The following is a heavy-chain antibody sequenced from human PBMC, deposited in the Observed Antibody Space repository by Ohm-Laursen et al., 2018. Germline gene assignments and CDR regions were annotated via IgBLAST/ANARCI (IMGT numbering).Heavy chain of an antibody. Sequence: SETLSLTCTVSGGSISSYYWSWIRQPPGKGLEWIGYIYYSGSTNCNPSLKSRVTISVDTSKNQFSLKLSSVTAADTAVYYCARVDSSAEDFDYWGQGTLVTVSS. D-gene: IGHD3-22*01. J-gene: IGHJ4*02. CDR2: IYYSGST. V-gene: IGHV4-59*01. CDR3: ARVDSSAEDFDY. CDR1: GGSISSYY.